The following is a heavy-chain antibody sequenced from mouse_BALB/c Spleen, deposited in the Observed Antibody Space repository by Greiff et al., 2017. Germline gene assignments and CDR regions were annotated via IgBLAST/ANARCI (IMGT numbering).Heavy chain of an antibody. CDR2: ISSGGSYT. CDR3: ARHAYGNYDY. V-gene: IGHV5-9-3*01. J-gene: IGHJ2*01. Sequence: VQLMESGGGLVKPGGSLKLSCAASGFTFSSYAMSWVRQTPEKRLEWVATISSGGSYTYYPDSVKGRFTISRDNAKNTLYLQMSSLRSEDTAMYYCARHAYGNYDYWGQGTTLTVSS. CDR1: GFTFSSYA. D-gene: IGHD2-10*02.